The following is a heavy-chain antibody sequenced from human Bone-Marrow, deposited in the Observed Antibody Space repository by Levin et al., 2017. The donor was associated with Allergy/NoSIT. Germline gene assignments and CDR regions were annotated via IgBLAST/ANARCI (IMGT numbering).Heavy chain of an antibody. CDR1: GFTFRSHA. J-gene: IGHJ4*02. CDR3: ARKGYGGDQGLDY. CDR2: ISYDGSEK. Sequence: PGGSLRLSCGASGFTFRSHAMHWVRQAAGKGLEWVAFISYDGSEKDYADSVKGRFTISRDNSKDTLYLQMNTLKNEDTALYYCARKGYGGDQGLDYWGQGTLVTVSS. V-gene: IGHV3-30*04. D-gene: IGHD1-26*01.